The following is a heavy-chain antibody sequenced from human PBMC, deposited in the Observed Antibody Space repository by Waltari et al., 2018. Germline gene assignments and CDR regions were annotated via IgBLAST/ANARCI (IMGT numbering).Heavy chain of an antibody. Sequence: QVQLQQWGAGLLKPSETLSLTCAVYGWSFSGYSWSWIRQPPAKGLVWMGFIYSSGTTNHTPALKSRVTISKDTSKDRFSRTLSSVTAADTAVYYCARVSAAGCTRLFDYWGQGTLVTVSS. D-gene: IGHD6-25*01. CDR3: ARVSAAGCTRLFDY. CDR1: GWSFSGYS. V-gene: IGHV4-34*11. CDR2: IYSSGTT. J-gene: IGHJ4*02.